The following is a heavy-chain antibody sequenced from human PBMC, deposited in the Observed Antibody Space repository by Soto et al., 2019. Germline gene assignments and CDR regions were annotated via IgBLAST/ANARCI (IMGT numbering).Heavy chain of an antibody. D-gene: IGHD2-2*02. J-gene: IGHJ6*02. CDR3: EADPIAYCSSTSCYNYYYGMDV. V-gene: IGHV1-58*01. Sequence: GASVKVSCKASGFTFTSSAVQWVRQAPGERRERIGWIVVGSGNTNYAQKFQERETNTRDKSTSTAYMQLSSLRSEDPAVYYCEADPIAYCSSTSCYNYYYGMDVWGQGTTVTVSS. CDR2: IVVGSGNT. CDR1: GFTFTSSA.